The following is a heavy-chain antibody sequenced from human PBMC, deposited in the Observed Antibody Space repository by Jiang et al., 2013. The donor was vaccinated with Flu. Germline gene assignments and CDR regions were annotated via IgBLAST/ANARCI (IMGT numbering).Heavy chain of an antibody. D-gene: IGHD3-3*01. Sequence: GPEWVAIISDDASNKYYADSVKGRFTISRDNSKSTLYLQMNSLRVEDTAVYYCAREDPPITIFGVPTKHDHSYGLDVWGPGTTVTVSS. J-gene: IGHJ6*02. CDR3: AREDPPITIFGVPTKHDHSYGLDV. CDR2: ISDDASNK. V-gene: IGHV3-30*03.